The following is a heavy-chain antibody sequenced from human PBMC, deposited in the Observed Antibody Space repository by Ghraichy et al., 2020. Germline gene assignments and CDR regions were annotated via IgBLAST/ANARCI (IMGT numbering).Heavy chain of an antibody. J-gene: IGHJ4*02. V-gene: IGHV3-21*01. CDR2: ISSSSSYI. CDR1: GFTFSSYS. CDR3: ARDAGQYSSGWYDY. D-gene: IGHD6-19*01. Sequence: GESLNISCAASGFTFSSYSMNWVRQAPGKGLEWVSSISSSSSYIYYADSVKGRFTISRDNAKNSLYLQMNSLRAEDTAVYYCARDAGQYSSGWYDYWGQGTLVTVSS.